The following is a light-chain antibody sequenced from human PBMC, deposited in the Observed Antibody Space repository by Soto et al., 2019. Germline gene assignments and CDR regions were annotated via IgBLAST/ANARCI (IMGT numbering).Light chain of an antibody. V-gene: IGLV1-44*01. Sequence: QSVLTQPPSASGTPGPRVTLTCSGSTSNIGGNTVNWYQQLPGTAPKLLICSNNQRHSEVPDRCSGSKSGTSAPLAISRRQSADEAAYYCAAWDDSLNAVTFGGGTKLTVL. CDR1: TSNIGGNT. CDR3: AAWDDSLNAVT. J-gene: IGLJ2*01. CDR2: SNN.